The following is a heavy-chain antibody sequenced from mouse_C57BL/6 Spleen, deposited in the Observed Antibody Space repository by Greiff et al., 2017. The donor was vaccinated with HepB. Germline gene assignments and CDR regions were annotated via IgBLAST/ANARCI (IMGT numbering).Heavy chain of an antibody. CDR3: ARGSYYGNYEGYFDV. CDR1: GYTFTDYN. Sequence: EVQLQQSGPELVKPGASVKIPCKASGYTFTDYNMDWVKQSHGKSLEWIGVINPNNGGTIYNQKFKGKATLTVDKSSSTAYMELRSLTSEDTAVYYCARGSYYGNYEGYFDVWGTGTTVTVSS. V-gene: IGHV1-18*01. CDR2: INPNNGGT. J-gene: IGHJ1*03. D-gene: IGHD2-1*01.